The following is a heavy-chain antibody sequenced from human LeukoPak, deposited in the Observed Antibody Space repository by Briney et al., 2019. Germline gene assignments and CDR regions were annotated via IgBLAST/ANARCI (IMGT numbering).Heavy chain of an antibody. CDR3: ARVVTLEYYFDY. CDR2: IYYSGST. J-gene: IGHJ4*02. V-gene: IGHV4-59*01. D-gene: IGHD1-1*01. Sequence: SETLSLTCTVSGGSISNYYWSWIRQPPGKGLEWIGYIYYSGSTNYNPSLKSRVTISVDTSKNQFSLKLSSVTAADTAVYYCARVVTLEYYFDYWGQGTLVTVSS. CDR1: GGSISNYY.